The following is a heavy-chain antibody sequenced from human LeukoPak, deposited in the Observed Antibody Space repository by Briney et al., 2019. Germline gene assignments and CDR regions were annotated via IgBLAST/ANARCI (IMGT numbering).Heavy chain of an antibody. Sequence: GGPLRLSCAASGFSFSRYGMHWVRQAPGEGLECVAYIQYDGSNEQYANSVKGRFSISRDSSKNTLYLQMNSLRGEDTAVYYCAKDSTLGGYDSYIDHWGQGTLVTVSS. D-gene: IGHD5-12*01. V-gene: IGHV3-30*02. CDR3: AKDSTLGGYDSYIDH. CDR2: IQYDGSNE. J-gene: IGHJ4*02. CDR1: GFSFSRYG.